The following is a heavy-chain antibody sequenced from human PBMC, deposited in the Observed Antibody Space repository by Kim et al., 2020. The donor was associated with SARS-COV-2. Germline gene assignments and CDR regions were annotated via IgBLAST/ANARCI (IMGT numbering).Heavy chain of an antibody. J-gene: IGHJ4*02. CDR3: ARLPTPY. CDR1: GGSFSGYY. V-gene: IGHV4-34*01. D-gene: IGHD1-26*01. CDR2: INHSGST. Sequence: SETLSLTCAVYGGSFSGYYWSWIRQPPGKGLEWIGEINHSGSTNYNPSLKSRVTISVDTSKNQFSLKLSSVTAADTAVYYCARLPTPYWGQGTLVTVSS.